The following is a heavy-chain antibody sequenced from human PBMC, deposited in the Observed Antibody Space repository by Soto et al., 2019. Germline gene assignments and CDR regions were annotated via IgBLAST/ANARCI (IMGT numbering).Heavy chain of an antibody. D-gene: IGHD3-10*01. CDR1: GGSIISSSYY. V-gene: IGHV4-39*02. CDR3: ARLQSHYYGSGPTI. CDR2: IYYSGGT. Sequence: SETLSLTCTVSGGSIISSSYYWGWIRQPPGKGLEWIGSIYYSGGTYYNPSLKSRVTMSVDTSKNHFSLKLSSVTAADTAVYYCARLQSHYYGSGPTIWGQGTMVTVSS. J-gene: IGHJ3*02.